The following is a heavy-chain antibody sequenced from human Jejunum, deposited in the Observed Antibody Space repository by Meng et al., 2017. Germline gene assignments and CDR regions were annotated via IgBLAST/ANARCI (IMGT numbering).Heavy chain of an antibody. D-gene: IGHD1-26*01. Sequence: QIQLQQSGPGLVKPSQTLSLTCAISGDSVPSNSAGWNWIRQSPSRGLEWLGRTNYRSKWYIDYAVSVKSRITINPDTSKNQFSLHLNSVTPEDTAVYYCAGGGLVRSTRGYFDYWGQGTLVTVSS. CDR1: GDSVPSNSAG. V-gene: IGHV6-1*01. CDR2: TNYRSKWYI. CDR3: AGGGLVRSTRGYFDY. J-gene: IGHJ4*02.